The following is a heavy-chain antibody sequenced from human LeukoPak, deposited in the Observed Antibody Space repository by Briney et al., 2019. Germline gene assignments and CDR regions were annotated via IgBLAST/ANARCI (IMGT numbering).Heavy chain of an antibody. CDR2: INPNSGGT. J-gene: IGHJ6*03. V-gene: IGHV1-2*02. Sequence: ASVKVSCKASGYTFTSYGISWVRQAPGQGLEWMGWINPNSGGTNYAQKFQGRVTMTRDTSISTAYMELSRLRSDDTAVYYCARGYYYYYMDVWGKGTPVTVSS. CDR1: GYTFTSYG. CDR3: ARGYYYYYMDV.